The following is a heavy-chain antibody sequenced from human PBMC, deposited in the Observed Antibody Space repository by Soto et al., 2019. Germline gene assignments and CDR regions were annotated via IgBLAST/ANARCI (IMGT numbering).Heavy chain of an antibody. V-gene: IGHV2-5*02. CDR2: IYWDDDK. CDR1: GFSLSTSGVG. CDR3: AHRPSYCSGGTCYSGFDY. J-gene: IGHJ4*02. D-gene: IGHD2-15*01. Sequence: GPTLVNPTQTLTLTCTFSGFSLSTSGVGVGWIRQPPGKALEWLALIYWDDDKRYSPSLKSRLTITKDTSKNQVVLTMTNMDPVDTATYYCAHRPSYCSGGTCYSGFDYLGQGTLVTVSS.